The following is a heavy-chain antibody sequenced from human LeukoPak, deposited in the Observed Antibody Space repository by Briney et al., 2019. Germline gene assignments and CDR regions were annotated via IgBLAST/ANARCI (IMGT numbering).Heavy chain of an antibody. J-gene: IGHJ4*02. D-gene: IGHD6-19*01. CDR1: DGSFSGYY. CDR2: INHSGST. V-gene: IGHV4-34*01. Sequence: PSETLSLTCAVYDGSFSGYYWSWIRQPPGKGLEWIGEINHSGSTNYNPSLKSRVTISVDTSKNQFSLKLSSVTAADTAVYYCARVGDSSGWAPFDYWGQGTLVTVSS. CDR3: ARVGDSSGWAPFDY.